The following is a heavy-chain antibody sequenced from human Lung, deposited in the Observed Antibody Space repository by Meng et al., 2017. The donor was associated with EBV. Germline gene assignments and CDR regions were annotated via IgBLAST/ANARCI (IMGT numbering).Heavy chain of an antibody. Sequence: LVPSGAWGKKPWGSVTVCCKASGYTFTSYGINWVRQAPGQGPEWMGWISDYNGNTNYSQKFQGRVTMTTDRSTSTVYMDLRSLRSDDTAVYYCARDRGFCSGGSCYSLDYWGQGTLVTVSS. D-gene: IGHD2-15*01. V-gene: IGHV1-18*01. CDR3: ARDRGFCSGGSCYSLDY. CDR1: GYTFTSYG. CDR2: ISDYNGNT. J-gene: IGHJ4*02.